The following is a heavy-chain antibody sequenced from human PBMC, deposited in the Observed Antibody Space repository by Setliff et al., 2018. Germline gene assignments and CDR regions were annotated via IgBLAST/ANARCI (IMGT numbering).Heavy chain of an antibody. Sequence: HGESLKISCKGSGYSFTSYWIGWVRQMPGKGLEWMGIIYPGDSDTRYSPSFQGQVTISADKSISTAYLQWSSLKASDTAMYYCARHGHCTNGVCYFDYWGQGTLVTVSS. J-gene: IGHJ4*02. CDR2: IYPGDSDT. D-gene: IGHD2-8*01. V-gene: IGHV5-51*01. CDR1: GYSFTSYW. CDR3: ARHGHCTNGVCYFDY.